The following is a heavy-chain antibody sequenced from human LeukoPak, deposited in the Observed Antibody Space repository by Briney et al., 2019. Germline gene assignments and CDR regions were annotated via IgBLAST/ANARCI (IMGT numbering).Heavy chain of an antibody. V-gene: IGHV4-39*01. CDR3: ASLYDFWSGSVGWFDP. J-gene: IGHJ5*02. CDR1: GGSISSSSYY. Sequence: SETLSLTCTVSGGSISSSSYYWGWIRQPPGKGLEWIGSIYYSGSTYYNPSLKSRVTISVDTSKNQFSLKLSSVTAADTAVYYCASLYDFWSGSVGWFDPWGQGTLVTVSS. CDR2: IYYSGST. D-gene: IGHD3-3*01.